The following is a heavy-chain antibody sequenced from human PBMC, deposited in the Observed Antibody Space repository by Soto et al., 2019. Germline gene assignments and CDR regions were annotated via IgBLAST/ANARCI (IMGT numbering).Heavy chain of an antibody. CDR2: IYTSGST. V-gene: IGHV4-4*07. CDR1: GGSISSYY. Sequence: SETLSLTCTVSGGSISSYYWSWIRQPAGKGLEWIGRIYTSGSTNYNPSLKSRVTMSADTSKNQFSLKLSSVTAADTAVYYCARDHSITMVRGVMVPDWFDPWGQGTLVTVSS. J-gene: IGHJ5*02. CDR3: ARDHSITMVRGVMVPDWFDP. D-gene: IGHD3-10*01.